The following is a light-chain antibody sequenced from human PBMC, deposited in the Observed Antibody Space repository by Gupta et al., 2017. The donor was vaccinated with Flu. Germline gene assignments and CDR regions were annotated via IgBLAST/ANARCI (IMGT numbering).Light chain of an antibody. Sequence: QAVVTQEPSLTVSPGETVTLTCGSSTGAVTSGHYPYWVQQKPGQAPRTLIYDIHNRQSWTPGPFSGFPPGGKAALTLSDAEAEGEDDYYCLLPDAGARVFGGGTKLTVL. CDR2: DIH. CDR3: LLPDAGARV. J-gene: IGLJ2*01. V-gene: IGLV7-46*01. CDR1: TGAVTSGHY.